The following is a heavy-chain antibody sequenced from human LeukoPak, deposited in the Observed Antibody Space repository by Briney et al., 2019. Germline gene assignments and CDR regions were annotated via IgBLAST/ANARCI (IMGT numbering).Heavy chain of an antibody. D-gene: IGHD6-13*01. CDR3: AKDRIAAAGTSFSWDL. CDR2: ISFDASNK. V-gene: IGHV3-30*18. Sequence: GGSLRLSCAASGFTFSSYGMHWVRQAPGKGLEWVAVISFDASNKYYADSVKGRFTISRDNSNNTVYLQMNSLISEDTAVYYCAKDRIAAAGTSFSWDLWGQGTLVTVSS. J-gene: IGHJ4*02. CDR1: GFTFSSYG.